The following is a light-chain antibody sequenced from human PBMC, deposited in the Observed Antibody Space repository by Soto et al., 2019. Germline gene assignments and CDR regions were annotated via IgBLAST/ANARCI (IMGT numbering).Light chain of an antibody. Sequence: QSVLTQPPSVSGAPGQRVTFSCTGSSSSIGAGYAVHWYQQLPGTAPKLLIYGNINRPSGVPDRFSGSKSGTSASLAITGLQAEDEADYYCQSYDNSLSGVVFGGGTKLTVL. J-gene: IGLJ2*01. CDR1: SSSIGAGYA. V-gene: IGLV1-40*01. CDR3: QSYDNSLSGVV. CDR2: GNI.